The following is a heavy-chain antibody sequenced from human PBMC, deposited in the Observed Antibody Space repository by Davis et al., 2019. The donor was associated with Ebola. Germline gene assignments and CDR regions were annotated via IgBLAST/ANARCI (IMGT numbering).Heavy chain of an antibody. J-gene: IGHJ4*02. CDR2: IYYSGST. CDR3: AREYGGNFDY. D-gene: IGHD4-23*01. V-gene: IGHV4-61*01. Sequence: SETLSLTCTVSGGSVSSDNYYWSWIRQPPGKGLKWIGNIYYSGSTNYNSSLKSRVTISVDTSKNQFSLKLSSVTAADTAVYYCAREYGGNFDYWGQGTLVTVSS. CDR1: GGSVSSDNYY.